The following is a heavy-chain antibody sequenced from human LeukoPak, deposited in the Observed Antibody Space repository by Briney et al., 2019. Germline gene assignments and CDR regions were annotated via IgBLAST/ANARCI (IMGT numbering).Heavy chain of an antibody. CDR1: GYTFTSYD. CDR3: ARGLRYSSSWYYFDY. J-gene: IGHJ4*02. V-gene: IGHV1-18*04. Sequence: ASVKVSCKASGYTFTSYDIRWVRQAPGQGLEWMGWISAYNGNTNYAQKLQGRVTMTTDTSTSTAYMELRSLRSDDTAVYYCARGLRYSSSWYYFDYWGQGTLVTVSS. CDR2: ISAYNGNT. D-gene: IGHD6-13*01.